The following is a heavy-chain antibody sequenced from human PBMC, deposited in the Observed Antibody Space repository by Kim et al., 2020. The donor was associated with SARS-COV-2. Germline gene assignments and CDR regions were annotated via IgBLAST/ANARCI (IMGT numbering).Heavy chain of an antibody. CDR2: INHSGST. J-gene: IGHJ5*02. Sequence: SETLSLTCAVYGGSFSGYYWSWIRQPPGKGLEWIGEINHSGSTNYNPSLKSRVTISVDTSKNQFSLKLSSMTAADTAVYYCARGTKLNQWLPQNWFDPWGQGTLVTVSS. V-gene: IGHV4-34*01. D-gene: IGHD6-19*01. CDR1: GGSFSGYY. CDR3: ARGTKLNQWLPQNWFDP.